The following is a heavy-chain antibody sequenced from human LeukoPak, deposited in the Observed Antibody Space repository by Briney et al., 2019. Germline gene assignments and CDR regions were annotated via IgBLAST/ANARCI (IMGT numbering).Heavy chain of an antibody. CDR1: GGSISSGGYY. V-gene: IGHV4-31*03. J-gene: IGHJ5*02. D-gene: IGHD3-3*01. CDR2: IYYSGST. Sequence: PSETLSLTCTVSGGSISSGGYYWSWIRQHPGKGLEWIGYIYYSGSTYYNPSLKSRVTISVDTSKNQFSLKLSSVTAADTAVYYCARGPYDFWSGYYTLPFDPWGQGTLVTVSS. CDR3: ARGPYDFWSGYYTLPFDP.